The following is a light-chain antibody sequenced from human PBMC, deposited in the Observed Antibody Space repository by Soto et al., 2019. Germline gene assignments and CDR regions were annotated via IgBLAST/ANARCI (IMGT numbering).Light chain of an antibody. CDR3: SSYTSSSTRV. V-gene: IGLV2-14*01. J-gene: IGLJ3*02. Sequence: QSALTQPASVSGSPGQSITISCTGTSSDVGGYNYVSWYQQHPGKAPKLMIYEVSNRPPGVSNRFSGSKSGNTASLTISGLQAEDEGDYYCSSYTSSSTRVFGGGTKLTVL. CDR1: SSDVGGYNY. CDR2: EVS.